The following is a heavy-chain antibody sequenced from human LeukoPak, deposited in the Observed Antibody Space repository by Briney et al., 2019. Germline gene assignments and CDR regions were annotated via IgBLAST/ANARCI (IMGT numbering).Heavy chain of an antibody. Sequence: GGSLRLSCAPSGFTFSSYWMSWVRQAPGKGLEWVANIKQDGSEKYYVDSVKGRFTISRDNAKNSLYLQMNSLRAEDTAVYYCAREGFLEWLVNIDYWGQGTLVTVSS. D-gene: IGHD3-3*01. CDR2: IKQDGSEK. CDR1: GFTFSSYW. CDR3: AREGFLEWLVNIDY. J-gene: IGHJ4*02. V-gene: IGHV3-7*01.